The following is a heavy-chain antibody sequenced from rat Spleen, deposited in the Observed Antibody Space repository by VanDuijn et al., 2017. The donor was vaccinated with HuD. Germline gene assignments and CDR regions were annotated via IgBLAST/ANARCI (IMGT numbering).Heavy chain of an antibody. V-gene: IGHV5-58*01. Sequence: EVQLVETGGGLVQPGSSLKLSCVASGFTFSRYWIYWVRQAPGKGLEWVSSISSDGVNTYYPDSVRGRFTISRDNAENTVYLQMNSLRSEDTATYYCAVSGYGYWGQGIMVTVSS. CDR1: GFTFSRYW. J-gene: IGHJ2*01. CDR3: AVSGYGY. D-gene: IGHD4-3*01. CDR2: ISSDGVNT.